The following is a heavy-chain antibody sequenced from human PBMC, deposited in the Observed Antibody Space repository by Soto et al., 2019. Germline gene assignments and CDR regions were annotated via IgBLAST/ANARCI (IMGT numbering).Heavy chain of an antibody. CDR2: ISSGGTT. D-gene: IGHD3-10*01. V-gene: IGHV3-53*01. CDR3: ARGFPSMTYYGEYYFDS. CDR1: GFTVSSNY. Sequence: EVQVVESGGGLIQPGGSLRLSCAASGFTVSSNYMSWVRQAPGKGLEYVSVISSGGTTYYADSVKGRFTISRDNSQNTLYLQMSSLRPEDTAVYYCARGFPSMTYYGEYYFDSWGQGTLVTVSS. J-gene: IGHJ4*02.